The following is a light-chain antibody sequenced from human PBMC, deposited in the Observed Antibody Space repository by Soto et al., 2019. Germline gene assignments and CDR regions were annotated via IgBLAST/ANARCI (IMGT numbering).Light chain of an antibody. CDR1: QSVSSF. CDR3: HKYNNWPPN. CDR2: DAS. J-gene: IGKJ5*01. V-gene: IGKV3-11*01. Sequence: DIVLTHSPATLFLSPLYIATLSFSSSQSVSSFLAWFQQKPGQAPRLLIYDASNRATGIPARFSGSGSGADFTLTISSLEPADFAVYYCHKYNNWPPNFGQGTRLEIK.